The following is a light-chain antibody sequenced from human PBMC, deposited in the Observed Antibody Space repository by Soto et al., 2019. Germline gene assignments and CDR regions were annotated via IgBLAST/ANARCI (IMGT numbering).Light chain of an antibody. J-gene: IGLJ2*01. Sequence: QSVLTQPPSVSGAPGQRVTISCTGSSSNIGAGYDVHWYQQLPGTAPKLLIYGNSNRPSGVPDRFSGSKSGTSASLAITGLQAEDEADYYCQSYDSSLSEGVFGRGTKVTVL. CDR1: SSNIGAGYD. CDR3: QSYDSSLSEGV. CDR2: GNS. V-gene: IGLV1-40*01.